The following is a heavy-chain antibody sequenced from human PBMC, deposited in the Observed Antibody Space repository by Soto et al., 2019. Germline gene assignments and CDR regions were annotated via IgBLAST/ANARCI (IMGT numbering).Heavy chain of an antibody. V-gene: IGHV4-59*01. J-gene: IGHJ5*02. Sequence: SETLSLTCTVSGGSISSYYWSWIRQPPGKGLEWIGYIYYSGSTNYNPSLKSRVTISVDTSKNQFSLKLSSVTAADTAVYYCARREQTVDSTLMWFDPWGQGTLVTVS. CDR1: GGSISSYY. CDR2: IYYSGST. D-gene: IGHD2-2*01. CDR3: ARREQTVDSTLMWFDP.